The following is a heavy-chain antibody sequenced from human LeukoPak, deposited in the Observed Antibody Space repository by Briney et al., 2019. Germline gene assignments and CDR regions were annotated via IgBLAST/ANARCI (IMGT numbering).Heavy chain of an antibody. V-gene: IGHV1-18*01. CDR1: GYTFTSYG. CDR3: ARGIAAAGIGDEYYFDY. J-gene: IGHJ4*02. Sequence: ASVTVSCKASGYTFTSYGNSWVRQAPGQGLEWMGWISAYNGNTNYAQKLQGRVSMTTDTSTSTAYMELRSLRSDDTAVYYCARGIAAAGIGDEYYFDYWGQGTLVTVSS. D-gene: IGHD6-13*01. CDR2: ISAYNGNT.